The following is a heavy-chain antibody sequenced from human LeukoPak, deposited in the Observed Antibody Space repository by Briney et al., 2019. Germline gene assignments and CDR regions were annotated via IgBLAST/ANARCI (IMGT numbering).Heavy chain of an antibody. Sequence: SVKVSCKASGGTFGSHGLVWVRQAPGQGLEWVGGLVPILETSNYAQTFQRRVTITADESATTAYLEMSSLRSNDTAVYYCARDLGAAGFATRLDSWGQGTLVTVSS. J-gene: IGHJ5*01. D-gene: IGHD6-13*01. CDR3: ARDLGAAGFATRLDS. V-gene: IGHV1-69*13. CDR2: LVPILETS. CDR1: GGTFGSHG.